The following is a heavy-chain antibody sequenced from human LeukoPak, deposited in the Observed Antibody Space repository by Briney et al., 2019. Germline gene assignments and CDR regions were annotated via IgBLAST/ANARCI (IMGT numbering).Heavy chain of an antibody. CDR1: GFTFSSYA. J-gene: IGHJ4*02. CDR2: ISGSSASA. CDR3: ARDLRYYDSSGYYYDSIVGYFDY. V-gene: IGHV3-23*01. D-gene: IGHD3-22*01. Sequence: GGSLRLSCAASGFTFSSYAMSWVRQAPGKGLEWVSAISGSSASAFYADSVKGRFTISRDNSKNTLYLQMNSLRAEDTAVYYCARDLRYYDSSGYYYDSIVGYFDYWGQGTLVTVSS.